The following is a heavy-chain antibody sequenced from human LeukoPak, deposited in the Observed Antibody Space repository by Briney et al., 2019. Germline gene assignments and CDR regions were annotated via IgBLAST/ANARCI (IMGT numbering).Heavy chain of an antibody. CDR1: GFTFSDYY. Sequence: PGGSLRLSCVASGFTFSDYYMSWIRQAPGKGLEWVSYISSSGNTIYYADSVKGRFTISRNNAKNSLYLQMNSLRAEDTAVYYCARVAGGGVLFYFDYWGQGTLVTVSS. J-gene: IGHJ4*02. CDR3: ARVAGGGVLFYFDY. CDR2: ISSSGNTI. V-gene: IGHV3-11*01. D-gene: IGHD1-26*01.